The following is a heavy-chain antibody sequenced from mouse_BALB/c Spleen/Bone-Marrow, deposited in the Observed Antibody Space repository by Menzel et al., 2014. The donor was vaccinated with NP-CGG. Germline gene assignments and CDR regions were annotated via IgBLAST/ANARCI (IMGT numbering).Heavy chain of an antibody. J-gene: IGHJ3*01. V-gene: IGHV14-3*02. CDR2: IDPANGNT. Sequence: EVQLVESGAELVKPGASVKLSRTASGFNIKDTYMHWVKQRPEQGLEWIGRIDPANGNTKYDPKFQGKATITADTSSNTAYLQLSSLTSEDTAVYYCASYYYGRAWFAYWGQGTLVTVSA. CDR1: GFNIKDTY. CDR3: ASYYYGRAWFAY. D-gene: IGHD1-1*01.